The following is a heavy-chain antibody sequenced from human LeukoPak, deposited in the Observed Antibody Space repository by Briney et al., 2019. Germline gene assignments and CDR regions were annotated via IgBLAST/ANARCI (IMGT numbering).Heavy chain of an antibody. Sequence: GGSLRLSCAASGFTFTNAWMSWVRQAPGKGLEWVGRIKSKGDGETIDDAAPVKGRFTMSRDDSKATLYLQMNSLKAEDTAVYYCTTDLGLTMIRGVIVYWGQGALVTVSS. D-gene: IGHD3-10*01. CDR1: GFTFTNAW. CDR3: TTDLGLTMIRGVIVY. V-gene: IGHV3-15*01. CDR2: IKSKGDGETI. J-gene: IGHJ4*02.